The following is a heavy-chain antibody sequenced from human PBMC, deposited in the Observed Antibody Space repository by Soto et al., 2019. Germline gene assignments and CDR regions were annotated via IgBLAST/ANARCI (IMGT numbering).Heavy chain of an antibody. Sequence: QVQLVQSGAEVKKPGASVKVSCKASGYTFTSYAMHWVRQAPGQRLEWMGWINAGNGNTKYSHKFQGRVTITSDTSASIAYMELRSLRSEHMTVYYCERAQWGSWLPNLNVFDPWVQGTLVTVSS. D-gene: IGHD3-16*01. CDR2: INAGNGNT. J-gene: IGHJ5*02. V-gene: IGHV1-3*01. CDR1: GYTFTSYA. CDR3: ERAQWGSWLPNLNVFDP.